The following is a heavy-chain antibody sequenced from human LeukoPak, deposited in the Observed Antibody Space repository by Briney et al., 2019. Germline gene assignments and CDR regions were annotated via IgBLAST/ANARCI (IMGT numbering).Heavy chain of an antibody. CDR2: IHPRGST. J-gene: IGHJ3*02. V-gene: IGHV4-4*07. Sequence: SETLSLTCIVSGGSFSSHYWSWIRQSAGKGPEWIGRIHPRGSTNSNPSLRSRVTTSVDTSKNQFSLKLTAVTAADTAMYYCARDRTGYIGYEGDPFDIWGQGTMVTVSS. CDR1: GGSFSSHY. CDR3: ARDRTGYIGYEGDPFDI. D-gene: IGHD5-12*01.